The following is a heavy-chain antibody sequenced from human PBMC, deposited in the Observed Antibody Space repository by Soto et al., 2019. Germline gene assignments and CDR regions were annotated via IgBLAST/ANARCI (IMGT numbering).Heavy chain of an antibody. CDR3: ARARILTGPAFKNWFDP. J-gene: IGHJ5*02. D-gene: IGHD3-9*01. CDR1: GGSISSGGYY. Sequence: SETLSLTCTVSGGSISSGGYYWSWIRQHPGKGLEWIGYIYYSGSTYYNPSLKSRVTISVDTSKNQFSLKLSSVTAADTAVYYCARARILTGPAFKNWFDPWGQGTLVTVSS. CDR2: IYYSGST. V-gene: IGHV4-31*03.